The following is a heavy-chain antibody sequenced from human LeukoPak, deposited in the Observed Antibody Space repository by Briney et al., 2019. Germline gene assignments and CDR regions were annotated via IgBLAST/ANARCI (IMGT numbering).Heavy chain of an antibody. D-gene: IGHD2/OR15-2a*01. Sequence: SETLSLTCRVSGGAITSYHWGCIRQPPGKGLELMGCIHYSGGTNYNTSLRSRLTISIASSKNQFSRTWITATAADTAVYYCGRLGNTFDDFDLWGQGTMITVSS. J-gene: IGHJ3*01. CDR3: GRLGNTFDDFDL. CDR1: GGAITSYH. V-gene: IGHV4-59*13. CDR2: IHYSGGT.